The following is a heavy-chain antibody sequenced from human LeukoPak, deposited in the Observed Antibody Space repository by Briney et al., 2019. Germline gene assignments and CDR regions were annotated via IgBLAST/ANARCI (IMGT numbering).Heavy chain of an antibody. CDR2: INHSGST. V-gene: IGHV4-34*01. J-gene: IGHJ6*03. D-gene: IGHD3-3*01. CDR1: GGSFSSYY. CDR3: AREKVLSFWSGYYFAPYYYYMDV. Sequence: LETLSLTCAVYGGSFSSYYWSWIRQPPGKGLEWIGEINHSGSTNYNPSLKSRVTISVDTSKNQFSLKLSSVTAADTAVYYCAREKVLSFWSGYYFAPYYYYMDVWGKGTTVTVSS.